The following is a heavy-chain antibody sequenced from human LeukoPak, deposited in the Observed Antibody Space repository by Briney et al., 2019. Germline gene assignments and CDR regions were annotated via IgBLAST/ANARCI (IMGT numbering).Heavy chain of an antibody. V-gene: IGHV1-24*01. J-gene: IGHJ5*02. CDR2: FDPEDGET. CDR3: AKLRFPLIAVEAGTGWFDP. CDR1: GYTLTELS. Sequence: ASVKVSCKVSGYTLTELSMHWVRQAPGKGLEWMGGFDPEDGETIYAQKFQGRVTMTEDTSTDTAYMELSSLRSEDTAVYYCAKLRFPLIAVEAGTGWFDPWGQGTLVTVSS. D-gene: IGHD6-19*01.